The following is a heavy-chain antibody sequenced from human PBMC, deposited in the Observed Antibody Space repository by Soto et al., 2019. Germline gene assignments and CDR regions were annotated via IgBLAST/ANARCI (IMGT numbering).Heavy chain of an antibody. CDR2: IKQDGSEK. J-gene: IGHJ6*02. CDR1: GFTFSSYW. D-gene: IGHD3-10*01. V-gene: IGHV3-7*04. CDR3: ARDRPEVLLWFGELLKDYYGMDV. Sequence: GGSLRLSCAASGFTFSSYWMSWVRQAPGKGLEWVANIKQDGSEKYYVDSVKGRFTISRDNAKNSLYLQMNSLRAEDTAVYYCARDRPEVLLWFGELLKDYYGMDVWGQGTTVTVSS.